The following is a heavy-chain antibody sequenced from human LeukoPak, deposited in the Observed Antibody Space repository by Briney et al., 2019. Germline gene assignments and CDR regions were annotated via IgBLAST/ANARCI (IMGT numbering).Heavy chain of an antibody. D-gene: IGHD1-26*01. CDR1: GGSFSGYY. CDR3: ARDQGGSYLVGYFDY. J-gene: IGHJ4*02. Sequence: SETLSLTCAVYGGSFSGYYWSWIRQPPGKGLEWIGEINHSGSTNYNPSLKSRVTISVDTSKSQFSLKLSSVTAADTAVYYCARDQGGSYLVGYFDYWGQGTLVTVSS. V-gene: IGHV4-34*01. CDR2: INHSGST.